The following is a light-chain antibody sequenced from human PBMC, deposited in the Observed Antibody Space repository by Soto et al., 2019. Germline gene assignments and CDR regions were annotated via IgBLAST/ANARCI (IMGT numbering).Light chain of an antibody. Sequence: EIVMTQSPGTLYLSPGERATLSCRASQSVSSNLAWYQQKPGQAPRLLIYGASTRATGIPARFSGSGSGTEFTLTISSMQSEDFAVYYCQQYNNWPPMTFGQGTKVDIK. CDR3: QQYNNWPPMT. CDR1: QSVSSN. J-gene: IGKJ1*01. CDR2: GAS. V-gene: IGKV3-15*01.